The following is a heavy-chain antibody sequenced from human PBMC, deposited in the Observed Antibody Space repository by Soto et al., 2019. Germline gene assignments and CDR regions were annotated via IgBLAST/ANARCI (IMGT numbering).Heavy chain of an antibody. CDR1: GYTFTSYG. V-gene: IGHV1-18*01. Sequence: ASVKVSCKASGYTFTSYGISWVRHAPGRGLEWMGWISAYNGNTNYAQKLQGRVTMTTDTSTSTAYMELRSLRSDDTAVYYCARFVVVPAAIFDYYYYYMDVWGKGTTVTVSS. CDR3: ARFVVVPAAIFDYYYYYMDV. D-gene: IGHD2-2*01. CDR2: ISAYNGNT. J-gene: IGHJ6*03.